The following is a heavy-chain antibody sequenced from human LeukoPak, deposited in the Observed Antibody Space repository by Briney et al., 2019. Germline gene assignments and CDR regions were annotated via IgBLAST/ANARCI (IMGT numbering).Heavy chain of an antibody. D-gene: IGHD7-27*01. Sequence: SETLSLTCAVYGGSFSGYYWSWIRQPPGKGLEWIGSIYHSGSTYFNPSLKSRVTISVDTSKNQFSLKLSSVTAADTAVYYCARANWGGPFDYWGQGTLVTVSS. CDR1: GGSFSGYY. CDR2: IYHSGST. CDR3: ARANWGGPFDY. V-gene: IGHV4-34*01. J-gene: IGHJ4*02.